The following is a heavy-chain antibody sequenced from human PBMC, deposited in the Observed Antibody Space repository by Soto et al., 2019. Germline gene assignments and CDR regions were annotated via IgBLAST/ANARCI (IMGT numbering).Heavy chain of an antibody. D-gene: IGHD3-3*01. J-gene: IGHJ4*02. CDR3: ARRGYYDFWSGYYTLSYFDY. CDR2: IYYSGST. V-gene: IGHV4-39*01. CDR1: GGSISSSSYY. Sequence: SETLSLTCTVSGGSISSSSYYWGWIRQPPGKGLEWIGSIYYSGSTYYKPSLKSRVTISVDTSKNQFSLKLSSVTAADTAVYYCARRGYYDFWSGYYTLSYFDYWGQGTLVTVSS.